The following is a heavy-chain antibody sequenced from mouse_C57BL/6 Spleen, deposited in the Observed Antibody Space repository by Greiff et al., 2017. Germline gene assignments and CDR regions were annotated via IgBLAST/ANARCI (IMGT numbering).Heavy chain of an antibody. V-gene: IGHV7-1*01. CDR2: RRNKANDYTT. J-gene: IGHJ3*01. D-gene: IGHD2-4*01. CDR3: ARDDYDGFAY. Sequence: EVMLVESGGGLVQSGRSLRLSCATSGFTFSDFYMEWVRQAPGKGLEWIAARRNKANDYTTEYSAAVKGRFIVSRDTSQSILYLQMNALRAEDTAIYYCARDDYDGFAYWGQGTLVTVSA. CDR1: GFTFSDFY.